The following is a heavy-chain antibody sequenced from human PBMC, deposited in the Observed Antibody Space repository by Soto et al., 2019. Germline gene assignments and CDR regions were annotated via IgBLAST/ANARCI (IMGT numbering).Heavy chain of an antibody. CDR3: ARGGYSYGMDV. Sequence: SETLSLTCAVYGGSFSGYYWSWIRQPPGKGLEWIGEINHSGSTNYNPSLKSRVTISVDTSKNQFSLKLSSVTAADTAVYYCARGGYSYGMDVWGQGTTVTVS. CDR2: INHSGST. CDR1: GGSFSGYY. V-gene: IGHV4-34*01. J-gene: IGHJ6*02. D-gene: IGHD5-18*01.